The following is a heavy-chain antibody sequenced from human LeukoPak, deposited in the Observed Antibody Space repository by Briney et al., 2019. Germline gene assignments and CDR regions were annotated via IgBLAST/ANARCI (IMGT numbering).Heavy chain of an antibody. D-gene: IGHD2-8*01. V-gene: IGHV4-59*01. CDR3: ACINTWFDS. Sequence: SETLSLICTVSSASIGNYYWSWIRQPPGKGLEWIGYINGRGSTNYNPSLKSRVTMSADASKNQFSLKLSSVTAADTAVYYCACINTWFDSWGQGTLVTVSS. CDR2: INGRGST. CDR1: SASIGNYY. J-gene: IGHJ5*01.